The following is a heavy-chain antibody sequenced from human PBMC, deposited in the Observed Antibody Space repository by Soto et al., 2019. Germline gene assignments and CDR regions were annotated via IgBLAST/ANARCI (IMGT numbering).Heavy chain of an antibody. Sequence: SETLSLTCAVYGGSFSGYYWSWIRQPPGKGLEWIGEINHSGSTNYNPSLKSRVTISVDTSKNQFSLKLSSVTAADTAVYYCARVPRVGQRFFRGRTYDYWGQGTLVTV. CDR1: GGSFSGYY. CDR3: ARVPRVGQRFFRGRTYDY. D-gene: IGHD3-3*01. CDR2: INHSGST. J-gene: IGHJ4*02. V-gene: IGHV4-34*01.